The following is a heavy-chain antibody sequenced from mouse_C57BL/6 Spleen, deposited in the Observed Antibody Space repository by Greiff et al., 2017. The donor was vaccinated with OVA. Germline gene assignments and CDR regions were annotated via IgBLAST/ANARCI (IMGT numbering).Heavy chain of an antibody. V-gene: IGHV1-64*01. CDR2: IHPNSGST. CDR1: GYTFTSYW. D-gene: IGHD2-12*01. J-gene: IGHJ4*01. Sequence: VQLQQPGAELVKPGASVKLSCKASGYTFTSYWMHWVKQRPGQGLEWIGMIHPNSGSTNYNEKFKSKATLTVDKSSSTASMQLSSLTSEDSAIYYCARSCSYGYAMDYWGQGTSVTVSS. CDR3: ARSCSYGYAMDY.